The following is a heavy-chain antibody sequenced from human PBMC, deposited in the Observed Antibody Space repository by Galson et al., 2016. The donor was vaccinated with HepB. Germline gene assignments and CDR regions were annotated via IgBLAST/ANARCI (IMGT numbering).Heavy chain of an antibody. CDR1: GFSLRTTGMC. D-gene: IGHD2-15*01. V-gene: IGHV2-70*11. Sequence: LVKPTQTLTLTCTFSGFSLRTTGMCVSWIRQHPGKALEWLARLDGDDNEYRNPSLRPRLTISKDTSKHQVVLTMTNLDPEDTATYYCARTPRYCRGDGCDGFDIWGQGTMVTVSS. CDR2: LDGDDNE. CDR3: ARTPRYCRGDGCDGFDI. J-gene: IGHJ3*02.